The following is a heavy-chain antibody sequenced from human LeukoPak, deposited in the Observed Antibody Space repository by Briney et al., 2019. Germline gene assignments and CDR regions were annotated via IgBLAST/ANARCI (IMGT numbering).Heavy chain of an antibody. D-gene: IGHD3-22*01. CDR2: IYYSGST. CDR1: GGSISSYH. V-gene: IGHV4-59*01. J-gene: IGHJ4*02. Sequence: SETLSLTCTVSGGSISSYHWSWIRQPPGKGLEWIGYIYYSGSTNYNPSLKSRVTISGDTSTNQFSLKLSSVTAADTAVYYCARSKPYYYDSSGYFLFDYWGQGTLVTVSS. CDR3: ARSKPYYYDSSGYFLFDY.